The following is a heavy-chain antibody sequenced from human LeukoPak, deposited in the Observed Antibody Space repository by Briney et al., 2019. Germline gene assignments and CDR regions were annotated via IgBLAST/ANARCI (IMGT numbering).Heavy chain of an antibody. CDR1: GFTFDDYG. V-gene: IGHV3-20*04. CDR2: INLNGGST. CDR3: AKNGGSGSYLYYMDV. J-gene: IGHJ6*03. Sequence: RAGGSLRLSCAASGFTFDDYGMSWVRQAPGKGLEWVSGINLNGGSTGYADSVKGRFTISRDNAKNSLYLQMNSLRAEDTALYYCAKNGGSGSYLYYMDVWGKGTTVTVSS. D-gene: IGHD3-10*01.